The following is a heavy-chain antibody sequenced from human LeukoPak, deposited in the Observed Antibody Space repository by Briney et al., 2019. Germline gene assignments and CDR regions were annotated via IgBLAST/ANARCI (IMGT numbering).Heavy chain of an antibody. Sequence: ASVKVSCKASGYTFTSYYMHWVRQAPGQGLEWMGIINPSGGSASYAQKFQGRVSMTRDTSTSTVYMEMSSLRFEDTAVYYCARDSSSWYNWGQGTLVTVSS. CDR3: ARDSSSWYN. D-gene: IGHD6-13*01. J-gene: IGHJ4*02. CDR2: INPSGGSA. V-gene: IGHV1-46*01. CDR1: GYTFTSYY.